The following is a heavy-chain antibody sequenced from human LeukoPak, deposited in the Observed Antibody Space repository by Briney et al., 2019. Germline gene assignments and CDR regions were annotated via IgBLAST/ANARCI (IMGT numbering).Heavy chain of an antibody. CDR2: ISAYNGNT. D-gene: IGHD5-12*01. V-gene: IGHV1-18*01. CDR3: ARDRIVATSDAFDI. CDR1: GYTFTSYG. Sequence: ASVKVSCKASGYTFTSYGISWVRQAPGQGLEWMGWISAYNGNTNYAQKLQGRVTMTTDTSTSTAYMELRSLRSDDTAVYYCARDRIVATSDAFDIWGQGTMVTVSS. J-gene: IGHJ3*02.